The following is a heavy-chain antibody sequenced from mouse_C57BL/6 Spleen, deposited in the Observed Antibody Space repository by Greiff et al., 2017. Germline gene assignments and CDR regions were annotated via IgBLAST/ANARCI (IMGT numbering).Heavy chain of an antibody. CDR2: IYPGDGDT. J-gene: IGHJ1*03. CDR3: ARSGTTVENWYFDG. D-gene: IGHD1-1*01. Sequence: QVQLQQSGPELVKPGASVKISCKASGYAFSSSWMYWVKQRPGTGLEWIGRIYPGDGDTNYNGKFKGEATLTVDKSSSTAYMQLSSLTSEDSAVYFCARSGTTVENWYFDGWGTGTTVTVPS. CDR1: GYAFSSSW. V-gene: IGHV1-82*01.